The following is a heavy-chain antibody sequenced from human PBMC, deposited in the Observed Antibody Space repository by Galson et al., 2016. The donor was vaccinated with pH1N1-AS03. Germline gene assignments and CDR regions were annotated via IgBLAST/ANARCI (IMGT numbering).Heavy chain of an antibody. CDR2: ISYHGENI. D-gene: IGHD6-13*01. J-gene: IGHJ4*02. CDR1: EFPFSTYG. Sequence: SLRLSCAASEFPFSTYGMHWVRQAPSKGLEWLAVISYHGENIHYADSVKGRFTISRDNSKNTLFLQMSRLRSQDTAVYYCAKGASAAATLDYWGRGTLLTVSS. CDR3: AKGASAAATLDY. V-gene: IGHV3-30*18.